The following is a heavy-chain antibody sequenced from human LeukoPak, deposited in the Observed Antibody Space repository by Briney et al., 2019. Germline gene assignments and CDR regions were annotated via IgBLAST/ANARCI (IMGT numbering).Heavy chain of an antibody. V-gene: IGHV1-18*01. D-gene: IGHD2-15*01. J-gene: IGHJ6*02. CDR2: ISAYNGNT. Sequence: ASVKVSCKASGYTFTSYGISWVRQAPGQGLEWMGWISAYNGNTNYAQKLQGRVTMTTDTSTSTAYMELRSLRSDDTAVYYCARDLLCSGGSCYSDYYYYYGMDVWGQGITVTVSS. CDR3: ARDLLCSGGSCYSDYYYYYGMDV. CDR1: GYTFTSYG.